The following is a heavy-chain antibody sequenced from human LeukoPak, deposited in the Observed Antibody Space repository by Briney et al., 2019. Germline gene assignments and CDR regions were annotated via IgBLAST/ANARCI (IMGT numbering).Heavy chain of an antibody. J-gene: IGHJ4*02. Sequence: SETLSLTCTVSGGSISTYYWSWIRQPPGKGLELIGYISYSGSTNYNPSLKSRVTISLDTSKNQFSLKLSSVTAADTAVYYCAREYGTGTTGWGQGTLVTVSS. CDR3: AREYGTGTTG. CDR2: ISYSGST. CDR1: GGSISTYY. V-gene: IGHV4-59*01. D-gene: IGHD1-1*01.